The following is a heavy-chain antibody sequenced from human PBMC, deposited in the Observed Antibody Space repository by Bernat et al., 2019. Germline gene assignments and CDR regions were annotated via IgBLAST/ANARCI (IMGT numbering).Heavy chain of an antibody. CDR1: GESFSGFF. Sequence: QVHLQQWGAGLLKPSETLSLTCAAYGESFSGFFWSWVRQSPGKGLEWIGEINHRGITNYNPSLKSRVTMSIATSKAQFSLRLNSVTAADTAVYYCMRVHLGHWDQGALVIVSS. V-gene: IGHV4-34*02. D-gene: IGHD1-1*01. CDR2: INHRGIT. J-gene: IGHJ4*02. CDR3: MRVHLGH.